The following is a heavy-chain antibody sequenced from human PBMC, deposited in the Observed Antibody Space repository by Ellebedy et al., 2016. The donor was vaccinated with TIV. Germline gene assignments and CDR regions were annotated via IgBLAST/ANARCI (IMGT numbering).Heavy chain of an antibody. CDR3: ARDKYGSYDY. CDR2: SKNKVNSYSA. Sequence: GESLKISXAASGFTFSDHYMDWVRQAPGKGLEWVGRSKNKVNSYSAHYAASVKDRFTISRDDSKDLLYLQMNSLKTEDTAVYYCARDKYGSYDYWGQGTLVTVSS. D-gene: IGHD1-26*01. CDR1: GFTFSDHY. J-gene: IGHJ4*02. V-gene: IGHV3-72*01.